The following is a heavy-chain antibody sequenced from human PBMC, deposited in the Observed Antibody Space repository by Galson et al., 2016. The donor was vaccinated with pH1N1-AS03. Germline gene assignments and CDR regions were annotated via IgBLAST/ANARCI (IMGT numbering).Heavy chain of an antibody. D-gene: IGHD3-3*01. CDR1: GFTFSTYG. CDR2: IQYDESYT. CDR3: AKRPLHYFETSDFSA. J-gene: IGHJ5*02. Sequence: SLRLSCAASGFTFSTYGMHWVRQAPGKGLEWVAFIQYDESYTKDADSVRGRFTISRDNSKNTLYLQMNTLRPEDTAVYYCAKRPLHYFETSDFSAWGQGSLVTVS. V-gene: IGHV3-30*02.